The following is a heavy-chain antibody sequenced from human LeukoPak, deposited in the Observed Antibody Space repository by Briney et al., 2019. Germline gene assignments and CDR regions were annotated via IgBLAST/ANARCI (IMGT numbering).Heavy chain of an antibody. CDR1: GDSINSGDYY. V-gene: IGHV4-30-4*08. J-gene: IGHJ3*01. Sequence: SQTLSLTCTVSGDSINSGDYYWTWIRQPPGKGLEWIGYVYYSWTTDYSPSLKTRLTISADTSRNQLSLKLNSVTAADTAMYYCARGYPHAFDVWGQGTMVTVSS. CDR2: VYYSWTT. CDR3: ARGYPHAFDV. D-gene: IGHD3-16*02.